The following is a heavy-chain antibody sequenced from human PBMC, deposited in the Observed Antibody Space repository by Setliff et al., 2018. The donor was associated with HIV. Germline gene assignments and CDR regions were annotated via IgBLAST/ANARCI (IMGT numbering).Heavy chain of an antibody. CDR1: RSTFNSHT. Sequence: SVKVSCKASRSTFNSHTINWVRQAPGQGPDWMGRIIPILGVANYAQRFQGKVTITADKSTSTAYMEPTSLRFDDTAMYYCVRGVQSPPHYSYYYMDVWGEGTMVTVSS. V-gene: IGHV1-69*02. CDR3: VRGVQSPPHYSYYYMDV. D-gene: IGHD3-3*01. CDR2: IIPILGVA. J-gene: IGHJ6*03.